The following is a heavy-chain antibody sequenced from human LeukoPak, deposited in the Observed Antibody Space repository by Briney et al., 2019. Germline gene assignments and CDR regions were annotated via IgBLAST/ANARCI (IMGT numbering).Heavy chain of an antibody. V-gene: IGHV1-69*05. CDR2: NIPIFGTA. CDR1: GGTFSSYA. Sequence: SVKVSCKASGGTFSSYAISWVRQAPGQGLEWMGGNIPIFGTANYAQKFQGRVRITTDESTSTAYMELSSLRSEDTAVYYCARGPELERFDYWGQGTLVTVSS. J-gene: IGHJ4*02. CDR3: ARGPELERFDY. D-gene: IGHD1-1*01.